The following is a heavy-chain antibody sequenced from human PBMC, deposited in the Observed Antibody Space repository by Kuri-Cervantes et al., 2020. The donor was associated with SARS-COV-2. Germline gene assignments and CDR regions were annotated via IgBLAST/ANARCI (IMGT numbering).Heavy chain of an antibody. D-gene: IGHD3-10*01. CDR2: ISSDNHYI. CDR1: GFAFSRFA. Sequence: GESLKISCAASGFAFSRFAMNWVRQAPGKGLDWVSSISSDNHYIFYGDSMKGRFTISRNNARNSLYLQMNSLRAEDTAMYYCVKDRDGDTGRVFDTFDKWGQGTMVTVSS. CDR3: VKDRDGDTGRVFDTFDK. J-gene: IGHJ3*02. V-gene: IGHV3-21*06.